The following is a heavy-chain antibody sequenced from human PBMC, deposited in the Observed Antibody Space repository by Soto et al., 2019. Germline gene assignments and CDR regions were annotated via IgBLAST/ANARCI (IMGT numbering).Heavy chain of an antibody. D-gene: IGHD3-22*01. Sequence: PSETLSLTCTVSGGSISSGDYYWSWIRQPPGKGLEWIGYIYYSGGTYYNPSLKSRVTISVDTSKNQFSLKLSSVTAADTAVYYCARHAYYYDSSGYKGFHDYYYYGMDVWGQGTTVTVSS. J-gene: IGHJ6*02. CDR1: GGSISSGDYY. V-gene: IGHV4-30-4*01. CDR2: IYYSGGT. CDR3: ARHAYYYDSSGYKGFHDYYYYGMDV.